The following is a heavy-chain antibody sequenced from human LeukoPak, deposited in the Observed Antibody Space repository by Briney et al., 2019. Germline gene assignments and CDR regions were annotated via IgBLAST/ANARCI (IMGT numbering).Heavy chain of an antibody. CDR2: IRYDGGKE. D-gene: IGHD6-13*01. CDR1: GITFSNYG. V-gene: IGHV3-30*02. J-gene: IGHJ5*02. Sequence: SGGSLRLSCAASGITFSNYGMHWVRQAPGQGLEWVALIRYDGGKEYYADSVRGRFTISRDNSKNMLYLQMNSLRADDTAIYYCAPSEEKQQLDPWGQGTLVTVSS. CDR3: APSEEKQQLDP.